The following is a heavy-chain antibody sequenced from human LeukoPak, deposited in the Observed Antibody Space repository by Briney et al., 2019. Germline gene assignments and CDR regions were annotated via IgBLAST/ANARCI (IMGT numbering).Heavy chain of an antibody. CDR2: ISSSGGST. J-gene: IGHJ4*02. CDR1: GFTFSSYA. D-gene: IGHD3-10*01. V-gene: IGHV3-23*01. Sequence: GGSLRLSCAASGFTFSSYATTWVRQAPGKGLEWVSSISSSGGSTFYADSVKGRFTISRDNSKNTLYLQMSSLRTEDTAVYYCAKRVGLSGFDYWGQGTLVTVSS. CDR3: AKRVGLSGFDY.